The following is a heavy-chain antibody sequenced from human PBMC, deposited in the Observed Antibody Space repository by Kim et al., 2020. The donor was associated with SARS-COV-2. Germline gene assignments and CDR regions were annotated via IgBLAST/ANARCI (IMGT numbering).Heavy chain of an antibody. J-gene: IGHJ4*02. CDR3: ARGLMGATSGPFDY. CDR2: IYYSGST. CDR1: GGSISSSSYY. Sequence: SETLSLTCTVSGGSISSSSYYWGWIRQPPGKGLEWIGSIYYSGSTYYSPSLKSLVTMSVDTSKNQFSLRLSSVTAADTAFYYCARGLMGATSGPFDYWGQGTLVTVSS. V-gene: IGHV4-39*07. D-gene: IGHD1-26*01.